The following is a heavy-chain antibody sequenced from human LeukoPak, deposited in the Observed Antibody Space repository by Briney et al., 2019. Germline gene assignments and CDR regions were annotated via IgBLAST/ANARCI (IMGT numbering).Heavy chain of an antibody. CDR1: GSNFSCYI. D-gene: IGHD3-10*01. CDR2: ISSSSSDI. V-gene: IGHV3-21*01. Sequence: GGSLRLSCAASGSNFSCYIMNWVRQAPGKGLECVSYISSSSSDIYYADSVKGRFTISRDNAKNSLYLQMNSLRAEDTAVYYCARVMGPNRGGAFDIWGQGTMVTVSS. J-gene: IGHJ3*02. CDR3: ARVMGPNRGGAFDI.